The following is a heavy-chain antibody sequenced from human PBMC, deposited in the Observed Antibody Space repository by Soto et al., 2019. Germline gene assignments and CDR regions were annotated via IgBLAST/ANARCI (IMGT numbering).Heavy chain of an antibody. CDR1: GFTFSSYG. D-gene: IGHD7-27*01. V-gene: IGHV3-30*18. CDR2: ISYDGSNK. Sequence: QVQLVESGGGVVQPGRSLRLSCAASGFTFSSYGMHWVRQAPGKGLEWVALISYDGSNKYYADSVKGRFTISRDNSKDTLYLLMNSLRTEDTAVYSCAQDLGHGGRRAFDIWGQGTMVTVSS. J-gene: IGHJ3*02. CDR3: AQDLGHGGRRAFDI.